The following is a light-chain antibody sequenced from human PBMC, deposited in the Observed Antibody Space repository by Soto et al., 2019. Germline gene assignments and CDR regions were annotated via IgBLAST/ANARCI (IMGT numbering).Light chain of an antibody. CDR1: SIDMAPYNY. CDR2: EVS. Sequence: QSALTQPASVSGSPGPSLTISCTGTSIDMAPYNYVSWYQQHPGKAPKLIIYEVSYRPSGISNRFSGSKSGNTASLTISGLQAEDEADYYCSSYTSSTKDVFGTGTKVTVL. CDR3: SSYTSSTKDV. V-gene: IGLV2-14*01. J-gene: IGLJ1*01.